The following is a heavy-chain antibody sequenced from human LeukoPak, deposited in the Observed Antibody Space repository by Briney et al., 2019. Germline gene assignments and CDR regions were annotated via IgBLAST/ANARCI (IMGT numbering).Heavy chain of an antibody. J-gene: IGHJ1*01. D-gene: IGHD3-22*01. CDR1: GFTFSSCW. CDR2: IKQDGSEK. Sequence: GGSLRLSCAASGFTFSSCWMSWVRQAPGKGLEWVANIKQDGSEKYYVDSVKGRFTISRDNAKNSLYLQMNSLRAEDTAVYYCARDAYCYDSSGYYPEGFQHWGQGTLVTVSS. CDR3: ARDAYCYDSSGYYPEGFQH. V-gene: IGHV3-7*01.